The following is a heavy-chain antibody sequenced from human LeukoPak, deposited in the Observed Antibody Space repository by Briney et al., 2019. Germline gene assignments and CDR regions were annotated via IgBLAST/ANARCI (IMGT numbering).Heavy chain of an antibody. CDR3: AKEVDGASGTKIGYFQH. V-gene: IGHV3-53*01. D-gene: IGHD1-26*01. CDR1: GFTVSSNY. J-gene: IGHJ1*01. CDR2: IYSGGST. Sequence: GGSLRLSCAASGFTVSSNYMSWVRQAPGKGLEWVSVIYSGGSTYYADSVKGRLTISRDNSKNTLYLQMNSLRAENTAVYYCAKEVDGASGTKIGYFQHWGQCTLVIVSS.